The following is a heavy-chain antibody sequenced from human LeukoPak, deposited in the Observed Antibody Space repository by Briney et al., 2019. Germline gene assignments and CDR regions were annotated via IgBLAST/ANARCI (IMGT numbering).Heavy chain of an antibody. CDR3: ARQGNVRYSSSWYSFDY. J-gene: IGHJ4*02. CDR1: GGSVSSGDYY. Sequence: PSETLSLTCTVSGGSVSSGDYYWSWIRQPPGKGLEWIGSVYHSGEIYYNPSLKSRVTISVDRSKNQFSLKLNSVTAADTAVYYCARQGNVRYSSSWYSFDYWGQGTLVTVSS. D-gene: IGHD6-13*01. CDR2: VYHSGEI. V-gene: IGHV4-30-2*01.